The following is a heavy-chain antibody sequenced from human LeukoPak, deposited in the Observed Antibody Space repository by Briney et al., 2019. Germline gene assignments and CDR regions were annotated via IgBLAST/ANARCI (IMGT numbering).Heavy chain of an antibody. D-gene: IGHD2-2*01. J-gene: IGHJ6*02. CDR2: ISGSGGST. V-gene: IGHV3-23*01. CDR3: AKSRSRYCSSSYYYYGMDV. Sequence: GGSLRLSCAASGFTFSSYAMSWVRQAPGKGPEWVSAISGSGGSTYYADSVKGRFTISRDNSKNTLYLQMNSLRAEDTAVYYCAKSRSRYCSSSYYYYGMDVWGQGTTVTVSS. CDR1: GFTFSSYA.